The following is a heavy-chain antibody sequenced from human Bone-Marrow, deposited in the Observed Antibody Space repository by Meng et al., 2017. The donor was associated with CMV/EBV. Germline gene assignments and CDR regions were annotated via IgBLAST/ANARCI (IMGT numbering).Heavy chain of an antibody. Sequence: ASVKVSCKASGYTFHSYYIHWVRQAPGQGLEWMGIINPSGGTTSYAQKFEGRITMTRDTSTSTMYMELNGLRSEDTAVYYCARDRESGITIFGVAPWYWGQRTLVTVSS. CDR3: ARDRESGITIFGVAPWY. CDR1: GYTFHSYY. CDR2: INPSGGTT. J-gene: IGHJ4*02. D-gene: IGHD3-3*01. V-gene: IGHV1-46*02.